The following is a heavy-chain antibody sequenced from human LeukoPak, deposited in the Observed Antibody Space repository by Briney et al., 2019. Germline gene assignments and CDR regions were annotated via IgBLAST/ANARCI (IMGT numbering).Heavy chain of an antibody. V-gene: IGHV3-23*01. J-gene: IGHJ3*02. D-gene: IGHD5-12*01. CDR2: IGGSGGTT. CDR1: GFSFSNYG. Sequence: GGSLRLSCAASGFSFSNYGMSWVRQAPGKGLEWVSAIGGSGGTTYYADSMKGRFTISRDNSKNTLYLQMNGLRAEDTAVYYCARDPLDISRWTNAFDIWGQGTTVIVS. CDR3: ARDPLDISRWTNAFDI.